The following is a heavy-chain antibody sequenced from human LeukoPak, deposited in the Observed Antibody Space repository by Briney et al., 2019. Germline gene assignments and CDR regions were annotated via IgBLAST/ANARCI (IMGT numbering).Heavy chain of an antibody. D-gene: IGHD2-2*01. CDR2: IWYDGSNK. J-gene: IGHJ3*02. Sequence: GGSLRLSCAASGFTFSSYGMHWVRQAPGKGLEWVAVIWYDGSNKYYADSVKGRFTISRDNSKNTLYLQMNSLRAEDTAVYYCARDQGYCSGTSCYRAYDAFDIWGQGTMVTVSS. CDR3: ARDQGYCSGTSCYRAYDAFDI. V-gene: IGHV3-33*01. CDR1: GFTFSSYG.